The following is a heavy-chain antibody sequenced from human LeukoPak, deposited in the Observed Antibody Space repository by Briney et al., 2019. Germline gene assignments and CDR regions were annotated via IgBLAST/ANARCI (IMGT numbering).Heavy chain of an antibody. Sequence: PETLSLTCTVSGGSISSYYRSWIRQPAGKGLEWIGRIYTSGSTNYNPSLKSRVTMLVDTSKNQFSLKLSSVTAADTAVYYCAREGITMIRGEIMFFDYWGQPTPVTVSS. V-gene: IGHV4-4*07. CDR2: IYTSGST. J-gene: IGHJ4*02. D-gene: IGHD3-10*01. CDR3: AREGITMIRGEIMFFDY. CDR1: GGSISSYY.